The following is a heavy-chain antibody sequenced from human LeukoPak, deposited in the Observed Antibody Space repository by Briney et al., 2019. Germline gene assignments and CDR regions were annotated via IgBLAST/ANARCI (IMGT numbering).Heavy chain of an antibody. V-gene: IGHV1-8*01. CDR3: ARDQGYCSGGSCYSPWFDP. CDR1: GYTFTSYD. Sequence: GASVKVSCKASGYTFTSYDINWVRQATGQGLERMGWMNPNSGNTGYAQKFQGRVTMTRNTSISTAYMELSSLRSEDTAVYYCARDQGYCSGGSCYSPWFDPWGQGTLVTVSS. D-gene: IGHD2-15*01. CDR2: MNPNSGNT. J-gene: IGHJ5*02.